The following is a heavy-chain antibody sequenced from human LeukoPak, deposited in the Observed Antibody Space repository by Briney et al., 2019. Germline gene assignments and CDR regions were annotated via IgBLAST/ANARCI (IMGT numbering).Heavy chain of an antibody. V-gene: IGHV3-23*01. Sequence: PGGSLRLSCAASGFTFSSYAMSWVRQAPGKGLEWVSAISGSGGSTYYADSVKGRFTISRDNSKNTLYFQMNSLRGDDTAVYHCAKGSSSGRPYYFDYWGQGTLVTVSS. D-gene: IGHD6-19*01. J-gene: IGHJ4*02. CDR1: GFTFSSYA. CDR3: AKGSSSGRPYYFDY. CDR2: ISGSGGST.